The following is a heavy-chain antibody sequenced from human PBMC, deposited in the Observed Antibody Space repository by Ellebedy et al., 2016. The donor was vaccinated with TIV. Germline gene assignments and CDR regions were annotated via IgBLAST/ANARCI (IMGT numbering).Heavy chain of an antibody. CDR3: ARDPALPRGRFAP. Sequence: MPSETLSLTCTVSAGSISPSDYYLDWIRQPPGRGLEWIGSIYYIWSTYYNPSLKSRVTISVDTSKNQFSLNLSSVTAADTAVYYCARDPALPRGRFAPWGQGTLVTVSS. V-gene: IGHV4-39*07. CDR1: AGSISPSDYY. J-gene: IGHJ5*02. CDR2: IYYIWST.